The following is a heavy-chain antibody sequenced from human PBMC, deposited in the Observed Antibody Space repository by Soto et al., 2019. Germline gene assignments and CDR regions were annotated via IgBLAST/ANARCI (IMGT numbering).Heavy chain of an antibody. Sequence: GGSLRLSCAASGFTFSSYGMHWVRQAPGKGLEWVAVIWYDGSNKYYADSVKGRFTISRDNSKNTLYLQMNSLRAEDTAVYYCARDSMYYYGSGSPGGRFDPWGQGTLVTVSS. J-gene: IGHJ5*02. D-gene: IGHD3-10*01. V-gene: IGHV3-33*01. CDR2: IWYDGSNK. CDR1: GFTFSSYG. CDR3: ARDSMYYYGSGSPGGRFDP.